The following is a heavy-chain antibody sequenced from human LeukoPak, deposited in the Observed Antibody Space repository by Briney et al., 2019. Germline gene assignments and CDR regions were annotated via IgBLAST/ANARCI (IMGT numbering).Heavy chain of an antibody. CDR1: GGSISSYY. V-gene: IGHV4-59*08. D-gene: IGHD2-15*01. Sequence: SETLSLTCTVSGGSISSYYWSWIRQPPGKGLEWIGYVFYTGDTNHNPSLKSRVTISLDTSKKQVALRLTSVTAADTAVYYCARHPFATPFDHWGRGTLVTVSS. CDR3: ARHPFATPFDH. CDR2: VFYTGDT. J-gene: IGHJ4*02.